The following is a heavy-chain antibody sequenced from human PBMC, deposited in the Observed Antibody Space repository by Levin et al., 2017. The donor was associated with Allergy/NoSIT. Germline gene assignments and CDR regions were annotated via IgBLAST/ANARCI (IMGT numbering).Heavy chain of an antibody. Sequence: GGSLRLSCAASGFSFRIYWMTWVRQAPGQGLEWVASINEDGSEKYYVDSVKGRFTISRDNADNSVYLQMISLRAEDTAVYYCANGRSPDDWGQGTPVTVSS. J-gene: IGHJ4*02. V-gene: IGHV3-7*01. CDR2: INEDGSEK. CDR1: GFSFRIYW. D-gene: IGHD2-8*01. CDR3: ANGRSPDD.